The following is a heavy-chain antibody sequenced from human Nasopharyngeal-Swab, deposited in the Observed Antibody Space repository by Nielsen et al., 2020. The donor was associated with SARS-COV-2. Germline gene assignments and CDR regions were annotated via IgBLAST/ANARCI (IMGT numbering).Heavy chain of an antibody. D-gene: IGHD2-21*01. Sequence: GESLKISCAASGFSVRDTYMSWVRQAPGKGLEWVAVISYDGSNKYYADSVKGRFTISRDNSKNTLYLQMNSLRAEDTAVYYCARDLFGAFDIWGQGTMVTVSS. J-gene: IGHJ3*02. CDR2: ISYDGSNK. CDR3: ARDLFGAFDI. CDR1: GFSVRDTY. V-gene: IGHV3-30-3*01.